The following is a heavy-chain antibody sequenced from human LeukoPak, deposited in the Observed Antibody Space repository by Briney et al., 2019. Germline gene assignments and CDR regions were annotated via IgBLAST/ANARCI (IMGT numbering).Heavy chain of an antibody. CDR3: ARGSGSTIYYAFDI. V-gene: IGHV1-18*01. CDR2: VSVYNDYK. CDR1: GYSFRTYG. J-gene: IGHJ3*02. Sequence: ASVKVSCKASGYSFRTYGLTRVRQAPGQGLEWVGWVSVYNDYKLYAQKFQGRVTMTTDTSTSTAYMELRSLRSDDTAVYYCARGSGSTIYYAFDIWGQGTMVTVSS. D-gene: IGHD3-10*01.